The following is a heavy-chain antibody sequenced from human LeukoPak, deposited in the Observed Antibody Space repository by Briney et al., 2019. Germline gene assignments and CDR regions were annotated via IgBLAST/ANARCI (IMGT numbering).Heavy chain of an antibody. CDR2: INHSGNT. CDR3: AREGYDYDFWSGYYRRFDY. CDR1: GGSFSGYY. Sequence: SETLSLTCAVYGGSFSGYYWSWIRQPPGKGLEWIGEINHSGNTNYNPSLKSRVTISVDTSKNQFSLKLSSVTAADTAVYYCAREGYDYDFWSGYYRRFDYWGQGTLVTVSS. J-gene: IGHJ4*02. D-gene: IGHD3-3*01. V-gene: IGHV4-34*01.